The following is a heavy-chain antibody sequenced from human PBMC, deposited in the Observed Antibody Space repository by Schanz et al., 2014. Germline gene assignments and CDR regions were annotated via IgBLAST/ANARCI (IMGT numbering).Heavy chain of an antibody. Sequence: VQLVDSGGGLVKPGGSLRLSCTASGFPFSDYFMAWIRQPPGRGLEWVSYIGNGGVTIYYADSVKGRFTISRDNSKNSLYLQMNSLRAGDAAVYYCARGLIAAAGGAFDYWGQGTLVAVSA. CDR2: IGNGGVTI. J-gene: IGHJ4*02. D-gene: IGHD6-13*01. CDR1: GFPFSDYF. V-gene: IGHV3-11*01. CDR3: ARGLIAAAGGAFDY.